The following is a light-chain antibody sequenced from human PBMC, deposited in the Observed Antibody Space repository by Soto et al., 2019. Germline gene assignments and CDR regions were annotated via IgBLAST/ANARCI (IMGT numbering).Light chain of an antibody. Sequence: QPGLTQPASVSGSPGQWITISCTGTSSDVGSGSHNLVSWYQQRPGKAPKVIFYEGTTRPSGVSNRFSGSKSGNTASLTISGLQAEDEADYYCCSYAGSFTYVFGTGTKVTAL. V-gene: IGLV2-23*01. CDR2: EGT. J-gene: IGLJ1*01. CDR1: SSDVGSGSHNL. CDR3: CSYAGSFTYV.